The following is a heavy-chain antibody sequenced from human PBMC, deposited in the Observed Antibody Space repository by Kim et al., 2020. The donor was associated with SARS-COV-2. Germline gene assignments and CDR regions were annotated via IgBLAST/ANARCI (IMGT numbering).Heavy chain of an antibody. Sequence: ASVKVSCKASGYTFTSYAMNWVRQAPGQGLEWMGWINTNTGNPTYDQGFTGRFVFSLDTSVSTAYLQISSLKAEDTAVYYCARRGGTSRLFDWLSARFDPWGQGTLVTVSS. V-gene: IGHV7-4-1*02. CDR2: INTNTGNP. CDR1: GYTFTSYA. J-gene: IGHJ5*02. CDR3: ARRGGTSRLFDWLSARFDP. D-gene: IGHD3-9*01.